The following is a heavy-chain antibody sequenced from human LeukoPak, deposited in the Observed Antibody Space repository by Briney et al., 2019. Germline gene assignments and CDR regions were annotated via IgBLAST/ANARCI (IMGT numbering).Heavy chain of an antibody. V-gene: IGHV1-18*04. CDR1: GCTFTSYG. CDR2: ISAYNGNT. D-gene: IGHD3-3*02. J-gene: IGHJ5*02. Sequence: GASVKVSCKASGCTFTSYGISWVRQAPGQGLEWMGWISAYNGNTNYAQKVQGRVTMTTDTSTSTAYMELRSLRSDDTAVYYCARSRRILAANWFDPWGQGTLVTVSS. CDR3: ARSRRILAANWFDP.